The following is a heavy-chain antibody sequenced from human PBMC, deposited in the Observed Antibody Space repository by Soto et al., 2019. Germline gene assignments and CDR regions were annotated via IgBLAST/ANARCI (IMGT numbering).Heavy chain of an antibody. D-gene: IGHD3-3*01. CDR3: AIAHDDFWSGYPNYYYYYGMDV. CDR2: INPNSGGT. V-gene: IGHV1-2*04. J-gene: IGHJ6*02. Sequence: ASVKVSCKASGYTFTGYYMHWVRQAPGQGLEWMGWINPNSGGTNYAQKFQGWGTMTRDTSISTAYMELSRLRSDDTAVYYCAIAHDDFWSGYPNYYYYYGMDVWGQGTTVTVSS. CDR1: GYTFTGYY.